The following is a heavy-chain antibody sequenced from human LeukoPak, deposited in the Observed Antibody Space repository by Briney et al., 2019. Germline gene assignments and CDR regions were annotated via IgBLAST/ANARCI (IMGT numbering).Heavy chain of an antibody. CDR2: IGQDGSEQ. CDR3: ATPKQEGKGRWYHDL. Sequence: GGSLRLSCLASGFSFSKYWMTWARQSPGKGLEWLANIGQDGSEQKYVDSVKGRFTISRDNAKNSLYLQMNRLRVEDTAVYYCATPKQEGKGRWYHDLWGRGTMVTVSP. D-gene: IGHD3-10*01. V-gene: IGHV3-7*01. J-gene: IGHJ2*01. CDR1: GFSFSKYW.